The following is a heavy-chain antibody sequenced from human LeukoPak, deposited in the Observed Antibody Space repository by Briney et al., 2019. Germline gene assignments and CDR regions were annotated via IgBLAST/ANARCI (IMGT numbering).Heavy chain of an antibody. CDR1: GFTFSNAW. V-gene: IGHV3-15*01. D-gene: IGHD3-10*01. Sequence: GGSLRLSCAASGFTFSNAWMSWVRQAQGKGLEWVGRTKSKTDGGTTDYAAPVKGRFTIPRDDSKNTLYLQINSLKTEDTAVYYCTTTAVYYYGSGSYGLFDYWGQGTLVTVSS. CDR3: TTTAVYYYGSGSYGLFDY. J-gene: IGHJ4*02. CDR2: TKSKTDGGTT.